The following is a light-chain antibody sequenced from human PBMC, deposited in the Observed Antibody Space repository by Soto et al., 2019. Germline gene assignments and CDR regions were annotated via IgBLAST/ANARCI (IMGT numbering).Light chain of an antibody. Sequence: SVLTPHASAPGSPGQSFTISCTGTRNDIGVYDFVSWYQHHPGKAPRLIIYEVVQRPSGVPDRFSGYKYGNTASLTVSGLQAADEADYFCTSYAGSNTYVFGSGTKVTV. CDR2: EVV. J-gene: IGLJ1*01. V-gene: IGLV2-8*01. CDR1: RNDIGVYDF. CDR3: TSYAGSNTYV.